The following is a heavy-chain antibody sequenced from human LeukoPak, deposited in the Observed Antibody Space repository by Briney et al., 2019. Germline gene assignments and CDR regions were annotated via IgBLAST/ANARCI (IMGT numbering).Heavy chain of an antibody. Sequence: SETLSLTCTVSGGSISGHYWTWVRQPPGEGLEWIGQIHYSGKADYNPSLRSRITISVDTSKNQMSLKVTSVTAADTAVYYCAKFGVDLDRDVWGQGTTVTVS. D-gene: IGHD3-9*01. J-gene: IGHJ6*02. V-gene: IGHV4-59*11. CDR1: GGSISGHY. CDR2: IHYSGKA. CDR3: AKFGVDLDRDV.